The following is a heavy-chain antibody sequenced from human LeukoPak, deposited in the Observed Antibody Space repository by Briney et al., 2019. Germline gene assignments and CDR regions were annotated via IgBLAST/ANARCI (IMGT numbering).Heavy chain of an antibody. Sequence: SETLSLTCTVSGGSISSGSYYWGWLRQPPGRGLEWIGYIYYSGSTNYNPSLKSRVTISVATSKNQFSLKLSSATAADTAVYYCARDSGTDYYYYYMDVWGKGTTVTVSS. V-gene: IGHV4-61*01. CDR2: IYYSGST. J-gene: IGHJ6*03. D-gene: IGHD6-13*01. CDR3: ARDSGTDYYYYYMDV. CDR1: GGSISSGSYY.